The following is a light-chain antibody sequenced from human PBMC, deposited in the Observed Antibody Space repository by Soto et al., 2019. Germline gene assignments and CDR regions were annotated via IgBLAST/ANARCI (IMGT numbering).Light chain of an antibody. Sequence: EVVLTQSPGTLSLSPGARATLSCRASRTVDGNYLAWYHQKPGQPPRLLIHSASTRAPGIPDRFSASGAGTDFTHTISRLEPEDSAVYYCQQYSASPRTFGPGTKVEIK. CDR2: SAS. V-gene: IGKV3-20*01. CDR1: RTVDGNY. CDR3: QQYSASPRT. J-gene: IGKJ1*01.